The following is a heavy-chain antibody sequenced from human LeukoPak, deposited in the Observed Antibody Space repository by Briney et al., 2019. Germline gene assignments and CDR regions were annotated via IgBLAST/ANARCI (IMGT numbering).Heavy chain of an antibody. J-gene: IGHJ6*02. V-gene: IGHV1-18*01. CDR1: GYTFTSYG. CDR3: ARDLRYDFWSGYKDV. D-gene: IGHD3-3*01. Sequence: SVKVSCKASGYTFTSYGISWVRQAPGQGLEWMGWISAYNGNTNYAQKPQGRVTMTTDTSTSTAYMELRSLRSDDTAVYYCARDLRYDFWSGYKDVWGQGTTVTVSS. CDR2: ISAYNGNT.